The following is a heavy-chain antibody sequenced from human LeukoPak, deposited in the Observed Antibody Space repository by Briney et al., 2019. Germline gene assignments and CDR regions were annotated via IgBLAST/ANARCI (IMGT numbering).Heavy chain of an antibody. V-gene: IGHV1-69*05. CDR2: IIPIFGTA. CDR1: GGTFSSYA. D-gene: IGHD6-6*01. Sequence: SVKVSCKASGGTFSSYAISWVRQAPGKGLEWMGGIIPIFGTANYAQNFQGRVTITTDESTNTAYMELSSLRSEDTAVFYCARDSRSSSSAYFFDYWGQGTLVTVSS. J-gene: IGHJ4*02. CDR3: ARDSRSSSSAYFFDY.